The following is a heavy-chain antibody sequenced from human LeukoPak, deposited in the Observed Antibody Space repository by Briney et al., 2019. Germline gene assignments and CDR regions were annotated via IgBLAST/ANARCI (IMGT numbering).Heavy chain of an antibody. Sequence: GESLKISWKGSGYSFTSYWIGGVRQMAGKGLEWVGIIYPGDSYTRYSPSFQGQVTISADKSISTAYLQWSSLKASDTAMYYCARQVLVDTAMVEVEGASDYWGQGTLVTVSS. CDR3: ARQVLVDTAMVEVEGASDY. CDR1: GYSFTSYW. V-gene: IGHV5-51*01. J-gene: IGHJ4*02. CDR2: IYPGDSYT. D-gene: IGHD5-18*01.